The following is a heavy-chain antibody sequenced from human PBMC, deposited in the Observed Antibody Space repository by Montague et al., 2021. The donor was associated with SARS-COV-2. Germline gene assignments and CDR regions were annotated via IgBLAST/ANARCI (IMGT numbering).Heavy chain of an antibody. CDR1: GFTFSTYA. CDR2: ISFDGNHK. D-gene: IGHD5-18*01. CDR3: TRDLRGYLQYYYGMDV. V-gene: IGHV3-30*04. J-gene: IGHJ6*02. Sequence: SLRLSCAASGFTFSTYAMHWVRQAPGKGLEWVAVISFDGNHKYSVDSVKGRFTISRDNSKNTLYLQMNSLRLEDTAVYYCTRDLRGYLQYYYGMDVWGQGTTVTVSS.